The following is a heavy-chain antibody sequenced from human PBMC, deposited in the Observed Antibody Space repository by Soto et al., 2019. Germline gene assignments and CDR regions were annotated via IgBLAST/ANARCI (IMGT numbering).Heavy chain of an antibody. Sequence: QVQLQESGPGLVKPSGTLSLTCAVSGGSISNSNWWSWVRQSPGKGLQWIGEIYHSGITNYNPSLKCRVTISVDKSKNQFSLKLSSVTAADTAVYYCARGGPYSSSSIYYYGMDVWGQGTTVTVSS. D-gene: IGHD6-6*01. CDR2: IYHSGIT. CDR3: ARGGPYSSSSIYYYGMDV. J-gene: IGHJ6*02. V-gene: IGHV4-4*02. CDR1: GGSISNSNW.